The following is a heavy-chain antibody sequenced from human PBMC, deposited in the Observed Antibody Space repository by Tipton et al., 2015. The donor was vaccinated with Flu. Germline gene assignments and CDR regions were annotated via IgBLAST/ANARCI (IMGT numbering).Heavy chain of an antibody. CDR1: GFTFGDYA. D-gene: IGHD6-19*01. CDR3: AKGPYSSGWYFNY. CDR2: ISWKSGSI. J-gene: IGHJ4*02. V-gene: IGHV3-9*01. Sequence: SLRLSCEASGFTFGDYAMHWVRQAPGKGLEWVSGISWKSGSIGYADSVKGRFAISRDNAKNSLFLQMNSLRAEDTALYYCAKGPYSSGWYFNYWGRGTLVTVSS.